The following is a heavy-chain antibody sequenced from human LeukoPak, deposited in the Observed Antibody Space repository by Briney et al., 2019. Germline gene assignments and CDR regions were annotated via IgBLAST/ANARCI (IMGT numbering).Heavy chain of an antibody. Sequence: GSLRLSCAASGFTFSSYGMSWVRQAPGKGLEWVSAISGSGGSTYYAVSVKGRFTISRDNSKNTLYLQMNSLRAEDTAVYYCAKGASYSGSYPASSYFDYWGQGTLVTVSS. CDR1: GFTFSSYG. D-gene: IGHD1-26*01. CDR3: AKGASYSGSYPASSYFDY. V-gene: IGHV3-23*01. CDR2: ISGSGGST. J-gene: IGHJ4*02.